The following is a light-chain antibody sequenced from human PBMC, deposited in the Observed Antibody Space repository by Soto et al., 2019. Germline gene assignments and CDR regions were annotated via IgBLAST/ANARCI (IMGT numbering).Light chain of an antibody. J-gene: IGKJ1*01. V-gene: IGKV3-15*01. CDR3: QQYNNWWT. CDR2: GAS. Sequence: VMTQSPATMSVSPGERATLSCTASQSINSNLAWYQQRPGQAHRLLIFGASTRATGMPARFSGSGSGTEFTLTISSLQSEDFAVYYCQQYNNWWTFGQGTKVEIK. CDR1: QSINSN.